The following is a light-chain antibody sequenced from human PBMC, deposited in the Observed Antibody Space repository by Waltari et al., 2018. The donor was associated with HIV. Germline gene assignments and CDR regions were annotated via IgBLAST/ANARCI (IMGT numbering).Light chain of an antibody. J-gene: IGLJ2*01. V-gene: IGLV2-14*01. Sequence: QSALAKPASVSGSPGQAITIACTGTSRDVGGSHYVSWSQQHPGKAPKLMIYDVSNRPSGVSNRFSGSKSGNTASLTISGLQAEDEADYYCSSYTSSSTFYVVFGGGTKLTVL. CDR2: DVS. CDR1: SRDVGGSHY. CDR3: SSYTSSSTFYVV.